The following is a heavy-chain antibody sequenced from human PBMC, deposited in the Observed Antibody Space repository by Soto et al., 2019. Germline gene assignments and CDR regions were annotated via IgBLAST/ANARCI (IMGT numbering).Heavy chain of an antibody. J-gene: IGHJ4*02. V-gene: IGHV1-69*02. CDR2: IIPILGIA. CDR3: ATRRRAGYSGYDLDY. D-gene: IGHD5-12*01. Sequence: SVKVSCKASGGTFSSYTISWVRQAPGQGLEWMGRIIPILGIANYAQKFQGRVTITADKSTSTAYMELSSLGSEDTAVYYCATRRRAGYSGYDLDYWGQGTLVTVSS. CDR1: GGTFSSYT.